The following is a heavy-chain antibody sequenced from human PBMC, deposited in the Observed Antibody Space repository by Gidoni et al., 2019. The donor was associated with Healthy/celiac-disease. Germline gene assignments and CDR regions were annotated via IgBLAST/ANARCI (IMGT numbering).Heavy chain of an antibody. CDR1: GFTLRADG. D-gene: IGHD3-22*01. J-gene: IGHJ6*03. CDR3: ARDGFYYDSSPYYMGV. CDR2: IWYDGSNK. V-gene: IGHV3-33*01. Sequence: QVQLVESGGGVVHPGSSLRPSCSASGFTLRADGMPWVRQAPGKGREWVAVIWYDGSNKYYADSVKGRFTISRDNSKNTLYLQMNSLRAEDTAVYYCARDGFYYDSSPYYMGVWGKGTTVTVSS.